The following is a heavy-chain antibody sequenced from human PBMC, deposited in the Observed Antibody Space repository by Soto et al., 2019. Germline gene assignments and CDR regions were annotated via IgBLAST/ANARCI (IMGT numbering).Heavy chain of an antibody. CDR2: IYPGDSDT. V-gene: IGHV5-51*01. CDR1: GYSFTSYW. D-gene: IGHD3-22*01. Sequence: GESLKISCKGSGYSFTSYWTGWVRQMPGKGLEWMGIIYPGDSDTRYSPSFQGQVTISADKSISTAYLQWSSLKASDTPMYYWPRRGYYSDTPISLGIRGQRTMCTVSS. CDR3: PRRGYYSDTPISLGI. J-gene: IGHJ3*02.